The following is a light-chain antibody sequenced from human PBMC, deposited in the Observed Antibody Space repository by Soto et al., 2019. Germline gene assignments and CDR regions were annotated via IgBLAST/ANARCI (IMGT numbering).Light chain of an antibody. Sequence: DIQLTQSPSPLSASVGDRVAITRLASQSISTYLNWYQQKPGKAPKVLICAASNLQSGVPPRFSGSGSGTDFTLTISSLQPEDVATYFCQQSYRTPITFGQGTRLEIK. CDR1: QSISTY. J-gene: IGKJ5*01. CDR2: AAS. CDR3: QQSYRTPIT. V-gene: IGKV1-39*01.